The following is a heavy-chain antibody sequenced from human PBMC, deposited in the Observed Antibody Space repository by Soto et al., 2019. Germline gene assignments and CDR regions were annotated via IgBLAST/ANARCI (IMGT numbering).Heavy chain of an antibody. CDR3: ARQEMATIVD. V-gene: IGHV4-31*03. D-gene: IGHD5-12*01. CDR1: GGSISSGGYY. Sequence: SETLSLTCTVSGGSISSGGYYWSWIRQHPGKGLEWIGYIYYSGSTYYNPSLKSRVTISVDTSKNQFSLKLSSVTAADTAVYYCARQEMATIVDWGQGTLVTVSS. J-gene: IGHJ4*02. CDR2: IYYSGST.